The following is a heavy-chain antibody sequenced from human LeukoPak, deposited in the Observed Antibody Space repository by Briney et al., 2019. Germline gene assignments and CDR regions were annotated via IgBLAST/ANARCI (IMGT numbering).Heavy chain of an antibody. V-gene: IGHV4-39*07. CDR2: IYYSGST. D-gene: IGHD5-12*01. CDR1: GGSISSSSYY. Sequence: SETLSLTCTVSGGSISSSSYYWGWIRQPPGKGLEWIGSIYYSGSTYYNPSLKSRVTISVDTSKNQFSLKLSSVTAADTAVYYCARDGEWLRPKYYFDYWGQGTLVTVSS. J-gene: IGHJ4*02. CDR3: ARDGEWLRPKYYFDY.